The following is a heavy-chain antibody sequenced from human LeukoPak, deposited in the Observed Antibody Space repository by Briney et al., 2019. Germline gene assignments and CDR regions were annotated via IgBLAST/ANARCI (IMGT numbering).Heavy chain of an antibody. CDR1: RDSVSRNSAA. D-gene: IGHD3-10*01. CDR3: ARLGSGPNH. CDR2: TYYRSKRYT. Sequence: SQTLPLTCAISRDSVSRNSAAGIWIRQSPSRGLEWLGRTYYRSKRYTEYAVSVKSRITLHPDTSKNQSSLQLRSVNPEDTAVYHCARLGSGPNHWGQGTLVTDSS. J-gene: IGHJ5*02. V-gene: IGHV6-1*01.